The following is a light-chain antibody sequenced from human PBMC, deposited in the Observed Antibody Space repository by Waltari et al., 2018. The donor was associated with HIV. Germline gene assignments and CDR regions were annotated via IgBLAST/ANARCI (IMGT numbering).Light chain of an antibody. V-gene: IGKV1-39*01. CDR3: QQSYIISPT. CDR1: QSITTF. CDR2: AAS. Sequence: DIQMTQSPSSLSASIGDKVTITCRASQSITTFLNWYQQKPGKAPKLLIYAASSLQGGVPSRFSGSGSGTDFTLTVVGLQPEDFATYFCQQSYIISPTFGGGTKVEIK. J-gene: IGKJ4*01.